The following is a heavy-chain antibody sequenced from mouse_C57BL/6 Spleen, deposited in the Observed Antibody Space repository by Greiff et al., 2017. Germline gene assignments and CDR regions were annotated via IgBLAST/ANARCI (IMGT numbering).Heavy chain of an antibody. CDR3: TRGGDGYDPWDY. V-gene: IGHV5-9-1*02. D-gene: IGHD2-2*01. CDR1: GFTFSSYA. CDR2: ISSGGDYI. Sequence: EVQLVESGEGLVKPGGSLKLSCAASGFTFSSYAMSWVRQTPEKRLEWVAYISSGGDYIYYADTVKGRFTISRDHARNTLYLQMSSLKSEDTAMYDCTRGGDGYDPWDYWGQGTSVTVSS. J-gene: IGHJ4*01.